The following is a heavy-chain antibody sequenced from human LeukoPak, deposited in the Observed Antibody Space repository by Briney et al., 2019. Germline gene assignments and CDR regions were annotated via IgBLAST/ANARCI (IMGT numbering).Heavy chain of an antibody. Sequence: SETLSLTCAVYGGSFSGYYWSWIRQPPGKGLEWIGEINHSGSTNYNPSLKSRVTISVGTSKNQFSLKLSSVTAADTAVYYCARDQKYYYGSGSGFWYFDLWGRGTLVTVSS. CDR2: INHSGST. CDR3: ARDQKYYYGSGSGFWYFDL. D-gene: IGHD3-10*01. CDR1: GGSFSGYY. J-gene: IGHJ2*01. V-gene: IGHV4-34*01.